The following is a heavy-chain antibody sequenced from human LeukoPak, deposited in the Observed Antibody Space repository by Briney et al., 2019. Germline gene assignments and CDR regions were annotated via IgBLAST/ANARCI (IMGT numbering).Heavy chain of an antibody. D-gene: IGHD3-22*01. CDR2: INSDGSST. CDR1: GFTFSSYW. J-gene: IGHJ3*02. CDR3: ARDSRWYYYDSSGPWTDAFDI. V-gene: IGHV3-74*01. Sequence: PGGSLRLSCAASGFTFSSYWMHWVRQAPGKGLVWVSRINSDGSSTSYADSVKGRFTISRDNAKNTLYLQMNSLRAEDTAVYYCARDSRWYYYDSSGPWTDAFDIWGQGTMVTVSS.